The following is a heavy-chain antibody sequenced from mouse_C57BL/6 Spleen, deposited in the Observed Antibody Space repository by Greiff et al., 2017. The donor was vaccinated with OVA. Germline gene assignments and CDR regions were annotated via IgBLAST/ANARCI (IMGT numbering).Heavy chain of an antibody. Sequence: EVKLQESGGDLVKPGGSLKLSCAASGFTFSSYGMSWVRQTPDKRLEWVATISSGGSYTYYPDSVKGRFTISRDNAKNTLYLQMSSLKSEDTAMYYCTGGNYDYWGQGTTLTVSS. CDR2: ISSGGSYT. J-gene: IGHJ2*01. CDR3: TGGNYDY. CDR1: GFTFSSYG. V-gene: IGHV5-6*01.